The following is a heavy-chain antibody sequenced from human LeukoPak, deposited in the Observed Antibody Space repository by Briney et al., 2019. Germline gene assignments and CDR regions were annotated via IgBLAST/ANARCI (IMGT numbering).Heavy chain of an antibody. J-gene: IGHJ5*02. CDR1: GYTFTGYY. D-gene: IGHD6-6*01. Sequence: ASVKVSCKASGYTFTGYYIHWVRQAPGLGLQWMGMIKPSGGSIRYEQNFQGRVTMTRDTSTSTVYMELSSLTSEDTAVYYCARDFYSSSSTGVPNSFDPWGQGTLVTVSS. CDR3: ARDFYSSSSTGVPNSFDP. CDR2: IKPSGGSI. V-gene: IGHV1-46*01.